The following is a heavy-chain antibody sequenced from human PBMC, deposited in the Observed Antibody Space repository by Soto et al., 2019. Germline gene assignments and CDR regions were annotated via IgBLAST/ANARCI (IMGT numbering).Heavy chain of an antibody. Sequence: GGSLRLSCAASGFIFSDYYMSWIRQAPGKGLEWISYISSSDNIIYYADSVKGRFTISRDNAKNSLYLQMNSLRAEDTAVYYCAGDRGYYDSSGYFDYWGQGTLVTVS. CDR2: ISSSDNII. J-gene: IGHJ4*02. V-gene: IGHV3-11*01. D-gene: IGHD3-22*01. CDR1: GFIFSDYY. CDR3: AGDRGYYDSSGYFDY.